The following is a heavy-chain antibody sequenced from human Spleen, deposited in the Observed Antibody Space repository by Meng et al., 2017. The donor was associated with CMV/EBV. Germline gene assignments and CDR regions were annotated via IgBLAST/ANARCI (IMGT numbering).Heavy chain of an antibody. V-gene: IGHV3-30*02. CDR1: GFTFSTFG. Sequence: GGSLRLSCVTSGFTFSTFGMRWVRQAPGRGLEWVAFIHYGGNDKYYGDAVKGRFTVTRDNSKNTLYLEMNSLRPEDTAVYYCAREYSTASEGWFDPWGQGTLVTVSS. CDR3: AREYSTASEGWFDP. D-gene: IGHD6-13*01. J-gene: IGHJ5*02. CDR2: IHYGGNDK.